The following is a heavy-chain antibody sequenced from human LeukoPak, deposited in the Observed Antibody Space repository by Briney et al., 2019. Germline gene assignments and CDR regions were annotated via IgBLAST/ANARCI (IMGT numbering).Heavy chain of an antibody. Sequence: GGSLRLSCAASGFLFSSYEMNWVRQAPGKGLEWVSYITSSGSTIYYADSVKGRFTISRDNAKNSLYLQMNSLRAEDTAVYYCARANYYDISGYDYWGQGTLVTVSS. V-gene: IGHV3-48*03. CDR2: ITSSGSTI. D-gene: IGHD3-22*01. J-gene: IGHJ4*02. CDR1: GFLFSSYE. CDR3: ARANYYDISGYDY.